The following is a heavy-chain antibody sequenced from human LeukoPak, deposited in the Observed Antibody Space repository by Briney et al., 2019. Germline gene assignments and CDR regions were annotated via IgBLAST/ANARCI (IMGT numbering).Heavy chain of an antibody. CDR1: GYTFINQY. V-gene: IGHV1-46*01. CDR3: ARVRDYYDSSGYYAFDI. D-gene: IGHD3-22*01. J-gene: IGHJ3*02. CDR2: IHPSGGTT. Sequence: ASVKVSCKASGYTFINQYLHWVRQAPGQGLEWMGIIHPSGGTTTYAQKFQGRVTITADKSTSTAYMELSSLRSEDTAVYYCARVRDYYDSSGYYAFDIWGQGTMVTVSS.